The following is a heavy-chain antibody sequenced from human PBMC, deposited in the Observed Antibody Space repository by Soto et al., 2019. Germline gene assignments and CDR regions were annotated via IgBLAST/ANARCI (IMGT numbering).Heavy chain of an antibody. CDR2: INYSRST. CDR3: AKIQAGFCSSSSCYGDLDY. CDR1: GGSLSGYY. Sequence: SETLSLTCAVYGGSLSGYYLSWIRQPPGKGLEWIGEINYSRSTNYNPSLKSRVTISVDTSKNQFSLKLSSVTAADTAVYYCAKIQAGFCSSSSCYGDLDYWGQGTLVTVSS. D-gene: IGHD2-2*01. V-gene: IGHV4-34*01. J-gene: IGHJ4*02.